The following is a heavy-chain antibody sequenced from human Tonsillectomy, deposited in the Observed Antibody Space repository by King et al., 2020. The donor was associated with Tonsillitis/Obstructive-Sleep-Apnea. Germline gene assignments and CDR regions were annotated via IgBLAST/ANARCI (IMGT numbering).Heavy chain of an antibody. J-gene: IGHJ3*02. CDR1: GFTFSSYG. D-gene: IGHD3-3*01. CDR3: ARDRARRYYDFWSGPQRTHDAFDI. CDR2: IWYDGSNK. V-gene: IGHV3-33*01. Sequence: HVQLVESGGGVVQPGRSLRLSCAASGFTFSSYGMHWVRQAPGKGLEWVAVIWYDGSNKYYADSVKGRFTISRDNSKNTLYLQMNSLRAEDTAVYYCARDRARRYYDFWSGPQRTHDAFDIWGQGTMVTVSS.